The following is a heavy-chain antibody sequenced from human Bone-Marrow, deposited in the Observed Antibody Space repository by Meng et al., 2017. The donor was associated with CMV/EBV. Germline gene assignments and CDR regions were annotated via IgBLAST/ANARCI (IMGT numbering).Heavy chain of an antibody. J-gene: IGHJ3*02. Sequence: GESLKISCAASGFTFSSYAMHWVRQAPGKGLEWVAVISYDGSNKYYADSVKGRFTISRDNSKNTLYLQMNSLRAEDTAVYYCARDQTTLGYCSSTSCYRGAFDIWAQGTMVTVSS. V-gene: IGHV3-30-3*01. CDR1: GFTFSSYA. CDR3: ARDQTTLGYCSSTSCYRGAFDI. D-gene: IGHD2-2*02. CDR2: ISYDGSNK.